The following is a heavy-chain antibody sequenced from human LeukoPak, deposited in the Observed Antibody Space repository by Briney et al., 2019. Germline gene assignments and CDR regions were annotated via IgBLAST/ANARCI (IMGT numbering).Heavy chain of an antibody. J-gene: IGHJ6*03. CDR1: GYTFTSYG. Sequence: ASVKVSCKASGYTFTSYGISWVRQAPGQRREGLRWFSAYNGNTNYAQKLQGRVTMTTDTSTSTAYMELRSLRSDDTAVYYCARLEQYGYLHYYYYYYMDVWGKGTTVTVSS. D-gene: IGHD5-18*01. CDR3: ARLEQYGYLHYYYYYYMDV. CDR2: FSAYNGNT. V-gene: IGHV1-18*01.